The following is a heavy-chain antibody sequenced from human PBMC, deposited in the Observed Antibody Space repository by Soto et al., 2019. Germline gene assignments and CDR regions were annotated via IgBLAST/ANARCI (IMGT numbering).Heavy chain of an antibody. Sequence: QVQLVESGGGVVQPGRSLRLSCAASGFTFSSYGMHWVRQAPGKGLEWVAVISYDGSNKYYADSVKGRFTISRDNSKNTLYLQMNSLRAEDTAVYYCAKDLRVYCSGGSCYTPWGQGTLVTVSS. D-gene: IGHD2-15*01. J-gene: IGHJ5*02. V-gene: IGHV3-30*18. CDR1: GFTFSSYG. CDR3: AKDLRVYCSGGSCYTP. CDR2: ISYDGSNK.